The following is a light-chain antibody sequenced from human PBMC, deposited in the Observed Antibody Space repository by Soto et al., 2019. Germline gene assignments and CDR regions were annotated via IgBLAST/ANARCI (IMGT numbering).Light chain of an antibody. J-gene: IGLJ1*01. CDR2: DTA. CDR3: LLSYRGDYV. CDR1: TGAVTTGHY. V-gene: IGLV7-46*01. Sequence: QAVVTQEPSLAVSPGGTVTLTCGSSTGAVTTGHYPYWFQQKPGQAPRTLIYDTANRLSWTPVRFSGSLLGGKAALTLSGARAEDEAEYYCLLSYRGDYVFGPGTKVTVL.